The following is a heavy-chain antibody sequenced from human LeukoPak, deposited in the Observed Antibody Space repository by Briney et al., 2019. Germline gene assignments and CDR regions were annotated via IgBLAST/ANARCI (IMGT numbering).Heavy chain of an antibody. CDR3: ARQMTTTRLFDS. CDR2: IGSNGSKK. CDR1: GFSFSDYV. Sequence: GRSLRVSCAAPGFSFSDYVFHWVRQSPDKGLEWVALIGSNGSKKYYSDSVQGRFTISRDNSKNTLFLEMNSLRGDDSAVYYCARQMTTTRLFDSWGQGTLVIVSS. D-gene: IGHD1-14*01. V-gene: IGHV3-30*04. J-gene: IGHJ4*02.